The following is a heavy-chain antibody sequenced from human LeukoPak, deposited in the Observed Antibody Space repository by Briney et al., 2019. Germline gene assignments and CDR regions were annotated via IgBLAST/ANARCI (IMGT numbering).Heavy chain of an antibody. CDR1: GGSFSGYY. J-gene: IGHJ4*02. V-gene: IGHV4-34*01. D-gene: IGHD6-6*01. CDR2: INHSGST. CDR3: ARRTHIVARPFDY. Sequence: SETLSLTCAVFGGSFSGYYWSWIRQPQGKGLEWVREINHSGSTNYNPPLNSRLTISVDTSKNQFSLKLISVAAADTAVYYCARRTHIVARPFDYWGQGTLVTVSS.